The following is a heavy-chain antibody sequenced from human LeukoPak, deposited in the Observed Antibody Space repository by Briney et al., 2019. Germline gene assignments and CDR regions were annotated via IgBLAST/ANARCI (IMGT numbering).Heavy chain of an antibody. CDR2: IKPTSGAT. CDR3: ARVREWEEISGAIPDYFDY. D-gene: IGHD3-3*01. J-gene: IGHJ4*02. V-gene: IGHV1-2*02. CDR1: GYTFTGHF. Sequence: ASVKVSCKASGYTFTGHFMNWVRQAPEQGLEWMGWIKPTSGATAYAQKFQGRVTMARDTATNTAYLELSSLTSDDTAVYYCARVREWEEISGAIPDYFDYWGQGTLITVSS.